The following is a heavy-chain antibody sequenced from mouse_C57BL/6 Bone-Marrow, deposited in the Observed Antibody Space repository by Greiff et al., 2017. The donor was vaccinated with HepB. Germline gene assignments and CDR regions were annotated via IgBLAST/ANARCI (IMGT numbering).Heavy chain of an antibody. CDR1: GFTFSSYA. CDR2: ISDGGSYT. V-gene: IGHV5-4*03. D-gene: IGHD2-3*01. CDR3: ARVGYDGLFAY. J-gene: IGHJ3*01. Sequence: EVKLMESGGGLVKPGGSLKLSCAASGFTFSSYAMSWVRQTPEKRLEWVATISDGGSYTYYPDNVKGRFTISRDNAKNNLYLQMSHLKSEDTAMYYCARVGYDGLFAYWGQGTLVTVSA.